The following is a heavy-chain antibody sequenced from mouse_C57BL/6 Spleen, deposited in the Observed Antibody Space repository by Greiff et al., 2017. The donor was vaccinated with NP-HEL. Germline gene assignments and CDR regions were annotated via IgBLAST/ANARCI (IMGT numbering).Heavy chain of an antibody. J-gene: IGHJ2*01. Sequence: QVQLKQPGAELVKPGASVKLSCKASGYTFTSYWMQWVKQRPGQGLEWIGEIDPSDSYTNYNQKFKGKATLTVDTSSSTAYMQLSSLTSEDSAVYYCARKAVLEGNYWGQGTTLTVSS. CDR2: IDPSDSYT. CDR3: ARKAVLEGNY. V-gene: IGHV1-50*01. D-gene: IGHD1-1*01. CDR1: GYTFTSYW.